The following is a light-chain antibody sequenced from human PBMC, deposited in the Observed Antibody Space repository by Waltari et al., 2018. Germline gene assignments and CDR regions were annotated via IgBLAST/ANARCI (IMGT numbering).Light chain of an antibody. CDR3: QQFKSFLIT. Sequence: AIQLTQSPSSLSASVGDRVPITCRARQGINSALAWYQQKPGKAPKLLIYDASSLESGVPSRFSGSGYGTDFTLTISSLQPEEFATYYCQQFKSFLITFGQGTRLEIK. J-gene: IGKJ5*01. CDR1: QGINSA. V-gene: IGKV1-13*02. CDR2: DAS.